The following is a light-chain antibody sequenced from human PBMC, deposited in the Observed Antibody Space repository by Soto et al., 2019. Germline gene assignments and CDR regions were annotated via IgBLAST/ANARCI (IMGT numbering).Light chain of an antibody. CDR2: RSD. Sequence: QSVLTQPPSTSGTPGQRVTISCSGSSSNIGSNHVYWYQQCPGMAPKLLMYRSDQRPTGVPDRFSGSKSGTSASLAISGLRSDDEADYYCSARDDSLSGVVFGGGTKLTVL. J-gene: IGLJ2*01. CDR3: SARDDSLSGVV. V-gene: IGLV1-47*01. CDR1: SSNIGSNH.